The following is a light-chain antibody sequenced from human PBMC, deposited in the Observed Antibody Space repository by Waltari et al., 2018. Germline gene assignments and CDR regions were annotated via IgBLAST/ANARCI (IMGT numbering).Light chain of an antibody. J-gene: IGLJ3*02. V-gene: IGLV2-14*01. CDR3: SSYTRRSYWV. CDR1: SSDVGFYDF. CDR2: KVN. Sequence: QSALTQPASVSGSPGQSITISCTGTSSDVGFYDFVSWFQQHPGKAPNVMIYKVNNRPSGVSNRFSGSKSANPASLTISGLQAEDEADYYCSSYTRRSYWVFGGGTQLTVL.